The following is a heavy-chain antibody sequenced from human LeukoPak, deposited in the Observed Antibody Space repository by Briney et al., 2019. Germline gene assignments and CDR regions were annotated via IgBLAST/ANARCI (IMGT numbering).Heavy chain of an antibody. CDR2: INNFGGST. V-gene: IGHV3-23*01. CDR1: GFTFSSYS. D-gene: IGHD6-19*01. CDR3: ARDPGIAVAGTYYYYYYGMDV. Sequence: GGSLRLSCAASGFTFSSYSMGWVRQAPGKGLEWVSVINNFGGSTFYADSVKGRFTISRDNSKSTLYLQMNSLRAEDTAVYYCARDPGIAVAGTYYYYYYGMDVWGQGTTVTVSS. J-gene: IGHJ6*02.